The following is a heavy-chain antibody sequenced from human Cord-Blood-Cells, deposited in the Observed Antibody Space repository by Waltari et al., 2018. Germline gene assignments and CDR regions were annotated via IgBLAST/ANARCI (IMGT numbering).Heavy chain of an antibody. CDR3: ARDDRSLVSDEPNWFDP. V-gene: IGHV1-69*12. Sequence: VKLVKSGAEGKKPGSSGRCSCKASGGSSRGIVISGLQKATGQGLEWMEGIIPIFGTAIYAQKFKGRVTITADESTSTAYMELSSLRSEDTAVYYCARDDRSLVSDEPNWFDPWGQGTLVTVSS. CDR1: GGSSRGIV. J-gene: IGHJ5*02. CDR2: IIPIFGTA. D-gene: IGHD1-26*01.